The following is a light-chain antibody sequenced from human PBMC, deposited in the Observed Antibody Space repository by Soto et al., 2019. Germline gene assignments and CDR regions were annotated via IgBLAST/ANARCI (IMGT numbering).Light chain of an antibody. V-gene: IGKV1-33*01. J-gene: IGKJ4*01. CDR1: QDISNY. CDR3: QQYYNAPLN. CDR2: DAS. Sequence: DIQMTQSPSSLSASVGDRVTITCQASQDISNYLNWYQQKSGKAPKLLIYDASDLETGVPSRFSGSGSGTAFTFTISSPQPEDIATYYCQQYYNAPLNFGGGTKVEIK.